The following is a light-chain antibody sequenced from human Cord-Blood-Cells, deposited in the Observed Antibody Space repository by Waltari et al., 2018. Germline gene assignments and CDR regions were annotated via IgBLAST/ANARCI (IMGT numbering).Light chain of an antibody. CDR2: RHN. CDR1: SANIGRTT. Sequence: QSVLTQPPSASGTPGPRVTISCSLSSANIGRTTVNWYQQLPCTAPILLIYRHNQRPAGAHDGVSGSKSGTSDSLAISGLKAEEDADYDGAAWEDSLNGWVCGGGTKLTV. CDR3: AAWEDSLNGWV. V-gene: IGLV1-44*01. J-gene: IGLJ3*02.